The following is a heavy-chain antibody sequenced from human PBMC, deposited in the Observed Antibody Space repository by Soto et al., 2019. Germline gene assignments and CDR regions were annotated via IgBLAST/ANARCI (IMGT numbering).Heavy chain of an antibody. CDR2: ISYDGSIK. Sequence: GGSLRLSXAASGFTFRGYGMHWVRQAPGRGLEWVALISYDGSIKYYADSVRGRFTISRDNSKNTLYLQMNSLRSEDTALYYCANSEYSRYKNIDVWGQGTTVTVSS. CDR3: ANSEYSRYKNIDV. V-gene: IGHV3-30*18. CDR1: GFTFRGYG. J-gene: IGHJ6*02. D-gene: IGHD5-18*01.